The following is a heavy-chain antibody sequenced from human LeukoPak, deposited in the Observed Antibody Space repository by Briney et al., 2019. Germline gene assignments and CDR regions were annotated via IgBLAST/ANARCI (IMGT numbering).Heavy chain of an antibody. V-gene: IGHV1-69*01. CDR1: XSXX. CDR2: IIPIFGTA. D-gene: IGHD1-26*01. Sequence: XSXXXSWVRQAPGQGLEWMGGIIPIFGTANYAQKFQGRVTITADESTSTAYMELSSLRSEDTAVYYCAIGGGGSYFDYWGQGALVTVSS. CDR3: AIGGGGSYFDY. J-gene: IGHJ4*02.